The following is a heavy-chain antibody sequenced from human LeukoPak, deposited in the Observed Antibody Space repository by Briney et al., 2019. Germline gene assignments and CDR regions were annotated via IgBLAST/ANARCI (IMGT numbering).Heavy chain of an antibody. CDR1: GFTFNTYW. CDR3: ATDPFNIAAHDAFNF. J-gene: IGHJ3*01. Sequence: GGSLRLSXVASGFTFNTYWMSWVGQAPGKGLEWVANINHDGSGKYYVDSVKGRLTISRDNAKNSLYLQMNSLRVEDTAVYYCATDPFNIAAHDAFNFWGQGTAVTVSS. V-gene: IGHV3-7*01. D-gene: IGHD2-21*01. CDR2: INHDGSGK.